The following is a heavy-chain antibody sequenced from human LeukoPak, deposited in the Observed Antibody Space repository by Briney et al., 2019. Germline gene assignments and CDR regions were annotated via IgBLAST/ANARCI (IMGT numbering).Heavy chain of an antibody. D-gene: IGHD3-10*01. CDR2: IYYSGST. Sequence: NPSETLSLTCTVSGGSINSYYWSWIRQPPGKGLEWIGYIYYSGSTNYNPSLKSRVTISVDTSKNQFSLELSSVTAADTAVYYCARGSGSYPPLDYWGQGTLVTVSS. CDR3: ARGSGSYPPLDY. J-gene: IGHJ4*02. V-gene: IGHV4-59*08. CDR1: GGSINSYY.